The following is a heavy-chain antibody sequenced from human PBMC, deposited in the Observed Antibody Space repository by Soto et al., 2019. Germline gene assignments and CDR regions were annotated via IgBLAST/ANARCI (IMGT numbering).Heavy chain of an antibody. D-gene: IGHD3-3*01. Sequence: EVQLVESGGGLVQPGGSLRLSCAASKFTFSTYSMNWVRQAPGKGLEWVSYISSSSSTIYYADSVKGRFTISRDNAKNSLYLQMNSLRDEDTAVYYCVRDTDFWSGYSDSFDVWGQGTMVTVSS. J-gene: IGHJ3*01. V-gene: IGHV3-48*02. CDR2: ISSSSSTI. CDR1: KFTFSTYS. CDR3: VRDTDFWSGYSDSFDV.